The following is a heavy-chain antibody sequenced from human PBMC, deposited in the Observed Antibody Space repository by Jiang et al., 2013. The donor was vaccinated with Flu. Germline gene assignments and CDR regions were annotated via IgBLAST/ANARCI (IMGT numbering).Heavy chain of an antibody. J-gene: IGHJ4*02. V-gene: IGHV2-5*02. Sequence: DDDKRYSPSLKSRLTITKDTSKNQVVLTMTNMDPVDTATYYCAHRTGYSSSWYGAYFDYWGQGTLVTVSS. CDR3: AHRTGYSSSWYGAYFDY. D-gene: IGHD6-13*01. CDR2: DDDK.